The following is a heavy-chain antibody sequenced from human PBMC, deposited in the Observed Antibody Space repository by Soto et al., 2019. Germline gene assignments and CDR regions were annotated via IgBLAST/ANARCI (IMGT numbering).Heavy chain of an antibody. V-gene: IGHV3-23*01. Sequence: EVQLLESGGGWVQPGGSLRLSCAASGFTFSSYDMSWVRQAPGKGLEWVSAISGSGGSAYYADSVKGRFTISRDNSRNTLYVQMNSLRSEDTAIYYCAREDDLWTNGHFDLRGQGTLVSVSS. D-gene: IGHD3-3*01. J-gene: IGHJ3*01. CDR2: ISGSGGSA. CDR3: AREDDLWTNGHFDL. CDR1: GFTFSSYD.